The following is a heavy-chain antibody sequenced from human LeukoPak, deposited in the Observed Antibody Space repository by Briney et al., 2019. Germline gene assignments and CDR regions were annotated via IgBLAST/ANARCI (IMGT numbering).Heavy chain of an antibody. CDR1: GFNFSIYG. D-gene: IGHD6-19*01. CDR2: IKTDGSET. J-gene: IGHJ4*02. CDR3: AKNNGWFHLAQ. V-gene: IGHV3-7*03. Sequence: PGGSLRLSCAASGFNFSIYGMHWVRQAPGKGLEWVGHIKTDGSETYYVDSLKGRFSISRDNTNNALYLQMNSLRVEDTAVYYCAKNNGWFHLAQWGQGTLVTVSS.